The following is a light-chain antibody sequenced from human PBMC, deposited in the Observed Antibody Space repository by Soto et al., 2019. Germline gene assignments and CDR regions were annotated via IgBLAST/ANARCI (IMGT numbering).Light chain of an antibody. CDR3: QQRSNWPWT. CDR2: DAS. J-gene: IGKJ1*01. V-gene: IGKV3-11*01. Sequence: EIVLTQSPGTLSLSPGERATLSCRASQSVSNFLAWYQQKPGQAPRLLISDASNRATGIPGRFSGSGSGTDFSLTLSSLEPEDFEVYYCQQRSNWPWTFGQGTKVEIK. CDR1: QSVSNF.